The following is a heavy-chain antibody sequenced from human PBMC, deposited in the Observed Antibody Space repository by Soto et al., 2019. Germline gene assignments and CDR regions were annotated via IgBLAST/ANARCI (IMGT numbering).Heavy chain of an antibody. D-gene: IGHD3-10*02. V-gene: IGHV3-33*01. Sequence: KGLEWVAVICADGSSECYGDSVKGRFTISRDNSKNTVYRQRNSLRAEDTAVYYCFFFQAEDGIRDVRSVSAFLLNRSSDL. J-gene: IGHJ2*01. CDR2: ICADGSSE. CDR3: FFFQAEDGIRDVRSVSAFLLNRSSDL.